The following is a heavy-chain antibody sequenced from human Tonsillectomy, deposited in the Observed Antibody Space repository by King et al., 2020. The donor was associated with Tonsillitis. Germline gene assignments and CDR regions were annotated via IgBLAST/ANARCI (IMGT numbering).Heavy chain of an antibody. CDR1: GGSISSYY. V-gene: IGHV4-59*01. CDR2: IYYSGST. CDR3: ARADSSVYYYDAFDI. J-gene: IGHJ3*02. Sequence: QLQESGPGLVKPSETLSLTCTVSGGSISSYYWSWIRQPPGKGLEWIGYIYYSGSTNYNPSLKSRVTISVDTSKNQFSLKLSSVTAADTAVYYCARADSSVYYYDAFDIWGQGKMVTVSS. D-gene: IGHD3-22*01.